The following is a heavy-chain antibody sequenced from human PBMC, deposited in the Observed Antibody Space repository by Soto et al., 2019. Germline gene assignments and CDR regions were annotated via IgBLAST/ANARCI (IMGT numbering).Heavy chain of an antibody. CDR2: IYYTGST. Sequence: QVQLQESGPGLVKPSETLSLTCTVSGGSISSYYWSWIRQPPGKGLEWIGYIYYTGSTNYNPSLKSRVTISVDTSTNQFSLKVNSVTAADTAIYYCARSHQLRFAPLFDPWGQGTPVTVSS. J-gene: IGHJ5*02. CDR3: ARSHQLRFAPLFDP. D-gene: IGHD2-2*01. CDR1: GGSISSYY. V-gene: IGHV4-59*01.